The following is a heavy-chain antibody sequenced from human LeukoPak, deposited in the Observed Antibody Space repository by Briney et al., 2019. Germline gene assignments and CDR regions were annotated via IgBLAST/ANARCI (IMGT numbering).Heavy chain of an antibody. CDR3: ARSAHSGSHFQH. V-gene: IGHV4-59*01. CDR2: IYYSGST. D-gene: IGHD1-26*01. Sequence: PSETLSLTCTVSGGSISSYYWSWIRQPPGKGLGWIGYIYYSGSTNYNPSLKSRVTISVDTSKNQFSLKLSSVTAADTAVYYCARSAHSGSHFQHWGQGTLVTVSS. CDR1: GGSISSYY. J-gene: IGHJ1*01.